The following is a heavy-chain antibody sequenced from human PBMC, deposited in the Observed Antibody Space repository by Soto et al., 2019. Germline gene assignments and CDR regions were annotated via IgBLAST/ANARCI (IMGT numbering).Heavy chain of an antibody. V-gene: IGHV3-48*01. CDR2: ITSSSTTI. CDR3: ARVRGYCSRTTCPVGDGFDH. Sequence: PGGSLRLSCAASGVSFSSYSMTWFRQAPGRGLEWLSYITSSSTTIYYADSLKGRFTISRDNAKNSLYLQMNTLRAEDTSVYYCARVRGYCSRTTCPVGDGFDHWGEGKMVTVAS. D-gene: IGHD2-2*01. CDR1: GVSFSSYS. J-gene: IGHJ3*01.